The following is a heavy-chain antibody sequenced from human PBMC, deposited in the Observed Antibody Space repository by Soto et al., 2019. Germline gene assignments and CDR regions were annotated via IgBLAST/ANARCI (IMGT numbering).Heavy chain of an antibody. J-gene: IGHJ5*02. Sequence: SETLSLTCSVSGVSISSYYWSLIRQTPGMGLEWIAYISNSGSTNYNPSLNSRVTISVDTSKNQLSLRLNSVTAADSGVYYCARVLVGAGPNDWFDPWGQGALVTVSS. V-gene: IGHV4-59*01. CDR1: GVSISSYY. CDR2: ISNSGST. CDR3: ARVLVGAGPNDWFDP. D-gene: IGHD2-15*01.